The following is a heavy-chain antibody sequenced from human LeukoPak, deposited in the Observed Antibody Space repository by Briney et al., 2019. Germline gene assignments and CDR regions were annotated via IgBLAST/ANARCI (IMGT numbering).Heavy chain of an antibody. V-gene: IGHV3-30*18. Sequence: GRSLRLSCAASGFSFSTQGMHWVRQAPGMGLEWLAVISYDGSNTYHEDSLKGRFTISRDNSNNTLYLQMNSLTAEDTAIYYCANDIPSGIILNSMGFLESLGQGTLVTVSS. CDR2: ISYDGSNT. CDR1: GFSFSTQG. D-gene: IGHD3-9*01. CDR3: ANDIPSGIILNSMGFLES. J-gene: IGHJ4*02.